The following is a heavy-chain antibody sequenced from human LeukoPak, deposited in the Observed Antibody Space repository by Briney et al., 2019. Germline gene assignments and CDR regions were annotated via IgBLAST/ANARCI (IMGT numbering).Heavy chain of an antibody. D-gene: IGHD2-21*01. J-gene: IGHJ4*02. CDR3: ARSVEGHFDY. CDR1: GFTFNIYS. V-gene: IGHV3-48*02. CDR2: ITSNLATI. Sequence: GGSLRLSCAASGFTFNIYSMNWVRQAPGKGLEWVSYITSNLATIRYADSVRGRFTISRDNAGKSLFLHMNSLRDDDTAVYYCARSVEGHFDYWGQGTLVTVSS.